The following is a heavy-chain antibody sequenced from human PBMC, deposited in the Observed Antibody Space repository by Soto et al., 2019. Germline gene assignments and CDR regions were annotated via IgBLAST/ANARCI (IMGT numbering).Heavy chain of an antibody. Sequence: PGGSLILSCAASGFTFSSYCMNCVRQAPGKGLEWVSSISSSSSCTYYADAVKALFIISRDNAKNSLYLQMNSLRAEDTAIYYCAQRSSNRFLEPRDYFYYWAQGTLVTVSS. CDR2: ISSSSSCT. D-gene: IGHD3-3*01. V-gene: IGHV3-21*04. CDR1: GFTFSSYC. J-gene: IGHJ4*02. CDR3: AQRSSNRFLEPRDYFYY.